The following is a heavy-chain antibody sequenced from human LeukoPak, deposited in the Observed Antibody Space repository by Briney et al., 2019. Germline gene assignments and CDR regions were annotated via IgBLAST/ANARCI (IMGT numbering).Heavy chain of an antibody. Sequence: AETLSLTCTVSGCSISSSSYYWGWIRQPPGKGLEWIGSIYYSGSTYYNPSLKSRVTISVDTSKNQFSLKLSSVTAADTAVYYCARPRGRWLQLGYFDYWGQGTLVTVSS. CDR2: IYYSGST. CDR3: ARPRGRWLQLGYFDY. CDR1: GCSISSSSYY. D-gene: IGHD5-24*01. J-gene: IGHJ4*02. V-gene: IGHV4-39*01.